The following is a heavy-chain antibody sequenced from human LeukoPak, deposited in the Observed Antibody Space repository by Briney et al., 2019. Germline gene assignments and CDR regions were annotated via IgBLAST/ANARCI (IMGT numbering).Heavy chain of an antibody. CDR2: IKQDGSEK. J-gene: IGHJ4*02. Sequence: PGGSLRLSCAASGFTFSSYWMSWVRQAPGKGLEWVANIKQDGSEKYYVDSVKGRFTISRDNAKNSLYLQMNSLRAEDTAVYYCARITGTYDFWSGYYPLYYFDYWGQGTLVTVSS. CDR3: ARITGTYDFWSGYYPLYYFDY. V-gene: IGHV3-7*01. CDR1: GFTFSSYW. D-gene: IGHD3-3*01.